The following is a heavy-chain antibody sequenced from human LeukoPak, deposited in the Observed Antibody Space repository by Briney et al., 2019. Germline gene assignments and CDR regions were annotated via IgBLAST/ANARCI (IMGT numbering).Heavy chain of an antibody. J-gene: IGHJ4*02. D-gene: IGHD3-3*01. V-gene: IGHV3-23*01. CDR3: AKEGTYYDFWSGYRGGHFDY. CDR2: ISGSGGST. Sequence: GGSLRLSCAASGFTFSSYAMSWVRQAPGKGLEWVSAISGSGGSTYYADSVKGRFTISRDNSKNTLYLQMNSLRAEDTAVYYCAKEGTYYDFWSGYRGGHFDYWGQGTLVTVSS. CDR1: GFTFSSYA.